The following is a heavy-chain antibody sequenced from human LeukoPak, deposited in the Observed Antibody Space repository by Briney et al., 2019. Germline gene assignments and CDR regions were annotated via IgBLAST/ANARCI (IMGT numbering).Heavy chain of an antibody. Sequence: SGGSLRLSCAASGFTFSSYSMHWVRQAPGKGLEWVAVISYDGSNKYYADSVKGRFTISRDNSKNTLYLQMNSLRAEDTAVYYCAKDSNYDFWSGYSADYWGQGTLVTVSS. D-gene: IGHD3-3*01. J-gene: IGHJ4*02. V-gene: IGHV3-30*18. CDR3: AKDSNYDFWSGYSADY. CDR1: GFTFSSYS. CDR2: ISYDGSNK.